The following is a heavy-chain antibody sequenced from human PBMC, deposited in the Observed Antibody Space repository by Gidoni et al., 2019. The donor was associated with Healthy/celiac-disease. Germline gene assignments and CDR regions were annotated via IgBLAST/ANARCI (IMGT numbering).Heavy chain of an antibody. CDR2: ISYDGSNK. V-gene: IGHV3-30-3*01. D-gene: IGHD6-19*01. CDR1: GFSFSSYA. Sequence: QVQLVESGGGVVQPGRSLRLSCAASGFSFSSYAMHWVRQAPGKGLEWVAVISYDGSNKYYADSVKGRFTISRDNSKTTLYLQMNSRRAEDTAVYYCARDGYSSGWYGGGFDYWGQGTLVTVSS. CDR3: ARDGYSSGWYGGGFDY. J-gene: IGHJ4*02.